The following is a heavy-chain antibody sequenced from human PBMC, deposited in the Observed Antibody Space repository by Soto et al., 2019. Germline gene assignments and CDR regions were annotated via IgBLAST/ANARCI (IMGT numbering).Heavy chain of an antibody. V-gene: IGHV3-23*01. CDR3: ARYIPGVRYYGMDV. CDR1: GFTFRRYA. D-gene: IGHD2-2*01. Sequence: EVQLLESGGGLVQPGGALGLFCGGSGFTFRRYAMKWVRPAPGEGAGWVSMIGESGTPTYYADSVKGRFTISRDNSGNTLFLEMYSLRAEDTAVYYCARYIPGVRYYGMDVWGQGTTVTVSS. CDR2: IGESGTPT. J-gene: IGHJ6*02.